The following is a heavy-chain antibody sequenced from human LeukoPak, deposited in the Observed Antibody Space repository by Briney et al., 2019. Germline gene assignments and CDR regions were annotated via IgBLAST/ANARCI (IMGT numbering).Heavy chain of an antibody. CDR1: GFTFSSYA. D-gene: IGHD7-27*01. CDR3: ARELGIKGAFDI. J-gene: IGHJ3*02. CDR2: ISHRGST. Sequence: PGGSLRLSCAASGFTFSSYAMSWIRQPPGKGLEWIGEISHRGSTHYNPSLKSRVTISVDTSKNQFSLKLSSVTAADTAVYYCARELGIKGAFDIWGQGTMVTVSS. V-gene: IGHV4-34*01.